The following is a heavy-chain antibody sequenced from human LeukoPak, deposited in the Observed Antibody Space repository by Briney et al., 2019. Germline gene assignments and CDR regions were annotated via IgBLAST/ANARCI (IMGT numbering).Heavy chain of an antibody. Sequence: SSETLSLACAVYGGSFSGYYWSWIRQPPGKGLEWIGEINHSGSTNYNPSLKSRVTISVDTSKNQFSLKLSSVTAADTAVYYCARQCKELSGGGSEYYFDYWGQGTLVTVSS. J-gene: IGHJ4*02. CDR3: ARQCKELSGGGSEYYFDY. CDR2: INHSGST. V-gene: IGHV4-34*01. D-gene: IGHD3-16*02. CDR1: GGSFSGYY.